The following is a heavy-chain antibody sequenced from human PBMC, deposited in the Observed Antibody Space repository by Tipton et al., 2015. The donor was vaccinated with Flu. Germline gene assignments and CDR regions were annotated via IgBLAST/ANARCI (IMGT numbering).Heavy chain of an antibody. J-gene: IGHJ3*02. CDR1: GASLSGGGYY. D-gene: IGHD5-12*01. Sequence: GASLSGGGYYWSWIRQYPGKGLEWIGHILGNGNTFYKPSLKSRFTLSLDTSKTQFSLNVTSVTAADTALYYRARDLRGYSGYTGGDAFDMWGRGIMVFVSS. CDR2: ILGNGNT. CDR3: ARDLRGYSGYTGGDAFDM. V-gene: IGHV4-31*02.